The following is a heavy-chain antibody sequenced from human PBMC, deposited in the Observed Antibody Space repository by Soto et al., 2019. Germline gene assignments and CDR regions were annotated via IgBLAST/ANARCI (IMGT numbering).Heavy chain of an antibody. Sequence: QLQLQESGPGLVKPSETLSLTCTVSGGSISSSSYYWGWIRQPPGKGLEWIGSIYYSGSTYYNPSLKSRVTISVDTSKNQFSLKLSSVTAADTAVYYCARHRDYGDYYYYMDVWGKGTTVTVSS. CDR1: GGSISSSSYY. D-gene: IGHD4-17*01. CDR3: ARHRDYGDYYYYMDV. V-gene: IGHV4-39*01. J-gene: IGHJ6*03. CDR2: IYYSGST.